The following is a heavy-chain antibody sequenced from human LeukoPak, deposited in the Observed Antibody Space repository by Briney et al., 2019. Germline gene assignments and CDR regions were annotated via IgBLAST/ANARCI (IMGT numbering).Heavy chain of an antibody. CDR1: GGSFSGYY. CDR3: ARDPGYCSGGSCYSGWFDP. Sequence: SETLSLTCAVYGGSFSGYYWSWVRQPPGKGLEWIGEIYHSGSTNYNPSLKGRVTISVDKSKNQFSLKLSSVTAADTAVYYCARDPGYCSGGSCYSGWFDPWGQGTLVTVSS. J-gene: IGHJ5*02. CDR2: IYHSGST. V-gene: IGHV4-34*01. D-gene: IGHD2-15*01.